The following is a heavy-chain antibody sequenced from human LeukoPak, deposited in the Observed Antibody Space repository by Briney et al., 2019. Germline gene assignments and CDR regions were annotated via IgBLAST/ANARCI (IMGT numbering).Heavy chain of an antibody. CDR3: ARSPKIAVAGTDDAFDI. D-gene: IGHD6-19*01. Sequence: GSSVKVSCKASGGTFSSYAISWVRQAPGQGLEWMGRIIPILGIANYAQKFQGRVTITADKSTSTAYMELSSLRSEDTAVYHCARSPKIAVAGTDDAFDIWGQGTMVTVSS. J-gene: IGHJ3*02. CDR2: IIPILGIA. CDR1: GGTFSSYA. V-gene: IGHV1-69*04.